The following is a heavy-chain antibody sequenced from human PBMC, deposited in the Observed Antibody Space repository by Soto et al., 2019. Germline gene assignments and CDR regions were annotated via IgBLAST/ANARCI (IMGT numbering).Heavy chain of an antibody. CDR2: ISSSSSYI. CDR3: ARARGDCYEIDY. V-gene: IGHV3-21*01. Sequence: EVQLVESGGGLVKPGGSLRLSCAASVFTFSSYSMNWVRQAPGKGLEWVSSISSSSSYIYYADSVKGRFTISRDNAKNSLYLQMNSLRAEDTAVYYCARARGDCYEIDYWGQGTLVTVSS. J-gene: IGHJ4*02. CDR1: VFTFSSYS. D-gene: IGHD2-21*01.